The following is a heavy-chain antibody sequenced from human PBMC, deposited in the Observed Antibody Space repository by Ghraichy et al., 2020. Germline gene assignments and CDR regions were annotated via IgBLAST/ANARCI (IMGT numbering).Heavy chain of an antibody. J-gene: IGHJ6*03. CDR1: GFTFSNYW. V-gene: IGHV3-7*01. CDR2: IKQDESEK. D-gene: IGHD3-3*01. Sequence: GGSLRLSCAASGFTFSNYWMSWVRQAPGKGLEWVANIKQDESEKYYVDSVKGRFTISRDNAKNSLFLQMNNLRAEDTAVYYCARDTYAFWSSSYMDVWGKGTTVTVSS. CDR3: ARDTYAFWSSSYMDV.